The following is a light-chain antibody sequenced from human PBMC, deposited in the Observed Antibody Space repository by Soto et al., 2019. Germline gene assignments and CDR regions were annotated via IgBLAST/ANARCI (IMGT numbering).Light chain of an antibody. V-gene: IGKV1-33*01. Sequence: DIQMIQSPSSLSASVGDRVTITCQASQEISNYLNWYQQKPGKAPKLLIYDASNLERGVPSRFSGRGSGTDFTFTISSLPPEDFATYHCQQYDHLPRTFGRGTKVEIK. J-gene: IGKJ1*01. CDR3: QQYDHLPRT. CDR2: DAS. CDR1: QEISNY.